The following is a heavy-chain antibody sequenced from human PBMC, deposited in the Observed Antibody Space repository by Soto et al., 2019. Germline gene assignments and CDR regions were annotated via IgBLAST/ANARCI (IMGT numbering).Heavy chain of an antibody. Sequence: KTSETLSLTCTVSGGSISSYYWSWIRQPPGKGLEWIGYIYYSGSTNYNPSLKSRVTISVDTSKNQFSLKLSSVTAADTAVYYCARVGIAARRGLNWFDPWGQGTLVTVSS. CDR3: ARVGIAARRGLNWFDP. D-gene: IGHD6-6*01. CDR1: GGSISSYY. J-gene: IGHJ5*02. V-gene: IGHV4-59*01. CDR2: IYYSGST.